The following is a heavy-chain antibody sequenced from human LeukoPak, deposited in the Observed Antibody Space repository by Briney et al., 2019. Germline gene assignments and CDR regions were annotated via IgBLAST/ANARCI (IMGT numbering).Heavy chain of an antibody. Sequence: PGGSLRLSCAASGFTFDDYAMHSVRQAPGKGLEWVLGISWNSGSIGYAYSVKGRFTISRDNAKNSLYLQMNSLRAEDTALYYCAKAKTTVVTAVFDYWGQGTLGTVSS. V-gene: IGHV3-9*01. CDR2: ISWNSGSI. J-gene: IGHJ4*02. CDR3: AKAKTTVVTAVFDY. CDR1: GFTFDDYA. D-gene: IGHD4-17*01.